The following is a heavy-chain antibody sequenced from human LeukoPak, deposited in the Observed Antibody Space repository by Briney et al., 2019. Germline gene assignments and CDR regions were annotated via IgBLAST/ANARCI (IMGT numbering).Heavy chain of an antibody. CDR1: GFTFRNYG. Sequence: GGTLRLSCVASGFTFRNYGMNWVRQAPGKGLEWVSGLSVSGGSRYYADSVKGRFTISRDNSKDTLYLQMSSLRVEDTAIYYCAKALRGTHDAFDIWGQGTMVTVSS. J-gene: IGHJ3*02. CDR2: LSVSGGSR. V-gene: IGHV3-23*01. CDR3: AKALRGTHDAFDI. D-gene: IGHD3-16*01.